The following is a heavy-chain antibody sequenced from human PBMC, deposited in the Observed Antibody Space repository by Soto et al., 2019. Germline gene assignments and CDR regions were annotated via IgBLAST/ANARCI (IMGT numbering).Heavy chain of an antibody. D-gene: IGHD4-17*01. J-gene: IGHJ4*02. V-gene: IGHV3-21*01. Sequence: GGSLRLSCAASGFTFSSYSMNWVRQAPGKGLEWVSSISSSSSYIYYADSVKGRFTISRGNAKNSLYLQMNSLRAEDTAVYYCARDTVTTKYYFDYWGQGTLVTVSS. CDR3: ARDTVTTKYYFDY. CDR1: GFTFSSYS. CDR2: ISSSSSYI.